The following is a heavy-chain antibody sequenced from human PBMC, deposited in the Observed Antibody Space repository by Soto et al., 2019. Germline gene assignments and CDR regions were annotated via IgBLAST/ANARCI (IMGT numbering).Heavy chain of an antibody. D-gene: IGHD5-12*01. Sequence: QVQLVQSGAEVKKPGSSVKVSCKASGGTFSSYAISWVRQAPGQGLEWMGGIIPIFGTANYAQKFQGRVTITADESTSTAYMELSSLRSEDTAVYYCASAWDPSGHTMRWLPLDYWRQGTPVTVSS. CDR3: ASAWDPSGHTMRWLPLDY. CDR2: IIPIFGTA. CDR1: GGTFSSYA. J-gene: IGHJ4*02. V-gene: IGHV1-69*01.